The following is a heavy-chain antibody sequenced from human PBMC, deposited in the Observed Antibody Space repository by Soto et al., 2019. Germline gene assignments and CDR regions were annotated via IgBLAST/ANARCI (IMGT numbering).Heavy chain of an antibody. CDR1: GGSISSSSYY. D-gene: IGHD6-19*01. Sequence: SETLSLTCTVSGGSISSSSYYRGWIRQPPGKGLEWIGSIYYSGSTYYNPSLKSRVTISVDTSKNQFSLKLSSVTAADTAVYYCARHGGSGWYNYRAFDIWGQGTMVTVSS. CDR3: ARHGGSGWYNYRAFDI. V-gene: IGHV4-39*01. CDR2: IYYSGST. J-gene: IGHJ3*02.